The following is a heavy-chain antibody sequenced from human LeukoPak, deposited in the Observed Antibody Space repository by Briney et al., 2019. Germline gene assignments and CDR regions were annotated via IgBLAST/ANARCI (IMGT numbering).Heavy chain of an antibody. CDR1: GYTFTGYY. V-gene: IGHV1-2*02. J-gene: IGHJ5*02. Sequence: ASVKVSCKASGYTFTGYYMHWVRQAPGQGLEWMGWINPISGGTNYAQKFQGRVTMTRDTSISTAYMELSRLRSDDTAVYYCARGPLSKWFRELFAVSANWFDPWGQGTLVTVSS. CDR3: ARGPLSKWFRELFAVSANWFDP. D-gene: IGHD3-10*01. CDR2: INPISGGT.